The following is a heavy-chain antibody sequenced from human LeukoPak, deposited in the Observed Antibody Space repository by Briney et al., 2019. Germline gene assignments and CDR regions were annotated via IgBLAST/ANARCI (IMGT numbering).Heavy chain of an antibody. D-gene: IGHD3-22*01. CDR3: VRGEVAVQYYFES. J-gene: IGHJ4*02. CDR1: GLTITNYA. V-gene: IGHV3-23*01. Sequence: GGSLTLSCAASGLTITNYAMSWVRQGPGKGLEWVSGLSTSPRYADSVRGRFIVSRDHSRNTFSLKMNSLRAEDTAVYYCVRGEVAVQYYFESWGQGTLVTVSS. CDR2: LSTSPR.